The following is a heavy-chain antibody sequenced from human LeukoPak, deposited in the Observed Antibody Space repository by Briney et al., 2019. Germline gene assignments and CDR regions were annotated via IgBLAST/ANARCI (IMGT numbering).Heavy chain of an antibody. CDR1: GFTVSSNY. Sequence: PGGSLRLSCAASGFTVSSNYMSWVRQAPGKGLEWVANIKEDGSEKYYVDSVKGRFTISRDNAKNSLYLQMNSLRAEDTAVYYCARDLYYYVFWGQGNLVTVSS. J-gene: IGHJ4*02. CDR2: IKEDGSEK. D-gene: IGHD3-10*02. CDR3: ARDLYYYVF. V-gene: IGHV3-7*01.